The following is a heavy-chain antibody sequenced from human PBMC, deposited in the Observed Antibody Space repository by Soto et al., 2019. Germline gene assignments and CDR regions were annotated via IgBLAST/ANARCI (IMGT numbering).Heavy chain of an antibody. CDR1: GFTFSSYA. CDR2: KSFDGSNE. J-gene: IGHJ4*02. V-gene: IGHV3-30*09. D-gene: IGHD1-26*01. CDR3: ARGPDVATIDY. Sequence: QVQLVESGGGVVQPGTSLRLSCAASGFTFSSYAMHWVRQAPGKGLEWVAVKSFDGSNEYYADSVKGRFAISRDNSKNTLLLQMNSLRADDTALYYCARGPDVATIDYWGQGSLVTVSS.